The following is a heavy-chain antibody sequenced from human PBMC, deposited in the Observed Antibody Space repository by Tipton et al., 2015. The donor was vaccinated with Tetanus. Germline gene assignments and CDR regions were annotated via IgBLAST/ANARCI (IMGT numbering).Heavy chain of an antibody. CDR3: ARDRNYYDSSGEYWYFDL. CDR2: INSDGSST. CDR1: GFTFSSYW. D-gene: IGHD3-22*01. V-gene: IGHV3-74*03. J-gene: IGHJ2*01. Sequence: SLRLSCAASGFTFSSYWMHWVRQTPGKGLVWVSRINSDGSSTKYADSVKGRFTISRDNSKNTLYLQMNSLRAEDTAVYYCARDRNYYDSSGEYWYFDLWGRGTLVTVSS.